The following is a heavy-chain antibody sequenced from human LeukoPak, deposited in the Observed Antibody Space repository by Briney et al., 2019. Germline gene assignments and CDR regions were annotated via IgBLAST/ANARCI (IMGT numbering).Heavy chain of an antibody. J-gene: IGHJ6*03. V-gene: IGHV4-4*07. D-gene: IGHD2-21*02. Sequence: SETLSLTCTVSGVSISRYYWSWIRQPAGKGLEWIGRIYSSGSTTYNPSLKSRVTMSIDTSKNQFSLKLSSVTAADTAVYYCARVGEFVVVTASTHSYYMDVWGKGTTVTVSS. CDR3: ARVGEFVVVTASTHSYYMDV. CDR2: IYSSGST. CDR1: GVSISRYY.